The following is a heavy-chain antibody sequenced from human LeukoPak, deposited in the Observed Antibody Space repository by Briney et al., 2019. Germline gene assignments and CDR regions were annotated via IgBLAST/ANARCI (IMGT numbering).Heavy chain of an antibody. V-gene: IGHV3-53*01. J-gene: IGHJ4*02. D-gene: IGHD1-26*01. CDR2: IYSGGNT. CDR1: GLTVSSNC. Sequence: PGGSLRLSCAASGLTVSSNCMSWVRQAPGKGLEWVSFIYSGGNTYYADSVKGRFTISRDNSKNTLFLQMNSLRAEDTAVYYCAKAGSIRFDYWGQGTLVTVSS. CDR3: AKAGSIRFDY.